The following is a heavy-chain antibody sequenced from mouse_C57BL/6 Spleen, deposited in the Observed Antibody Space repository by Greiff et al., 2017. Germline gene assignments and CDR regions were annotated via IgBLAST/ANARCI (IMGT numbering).Heavy chain of an antibody. V-gene: IGHV1-54*01. CDR1: GYAFTNYL. Sequence: QVQLQQSGAELVRPGTSVKVSCKASGYAFTNYLIEWVKQRPGQGLEWIGVINPGSGGTNYNEKFKGKATLTADKSSSTAYMQLSSLTSEYSAVYFCARSNSVYYAMDYWGQGTSVTVSS. CDR3: ARSNSVYYAMDY. CDR2: INPGSGGT. D-gene: IGHD4-1*01. J-gene: IGHJ4*01.